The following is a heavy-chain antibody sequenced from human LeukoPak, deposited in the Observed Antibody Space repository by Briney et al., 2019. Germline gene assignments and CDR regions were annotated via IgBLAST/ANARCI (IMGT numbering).Heavy chain of an antibody. V-gene: IGHV4-38-2*02. Sequence: SETLSLTCTVSGYSISSGYWWGWIRQPPGKGLEWIGSIYYSGSTYYNPSLKSRVTISVDTSKNQFSLKLSSVTAADTAVYYCAREGIAMAKVPFDYWGQGTLVTVSS. D-gene: IGHD6-19*01. J-gene: IGHJ4*02. CDR1: GYSISSGYW. CDR2: IYYSGST. CDR3: AREGIAMAKVPFDY.